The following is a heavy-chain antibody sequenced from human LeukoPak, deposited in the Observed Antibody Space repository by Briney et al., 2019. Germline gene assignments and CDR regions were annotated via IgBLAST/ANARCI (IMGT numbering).Heavy chain of an antibody. V-gene: IGHV3-30*02. Sequence: GGSLRLSCAASGFTFSSYGMHWVRQAPGKGLEWVAFTRYDGSNKYYADSVKGRFTISRDNSKNMLYLQMNSLRAEDTAVYYCAKAIAVAGRGEFFDYWGQGTLVTVSS. J-gene: IGHJ4*02. CDR1: GFTFSSYG. D-gene: IGHD6-19*01. CDR3: AKAIAVAGRGEFFDY. CDR2: TRYDGSNK.